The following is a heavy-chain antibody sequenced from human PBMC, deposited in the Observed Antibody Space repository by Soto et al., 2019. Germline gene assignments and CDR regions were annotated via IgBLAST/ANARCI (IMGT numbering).Heavy chain of an antibody. Sequence: ASVKVSCKASGYTFASYDINWVRQATGQGLEWMGWMNPNSGNTGYAQKFQGRVTMTRNTSISTAYMELSSLRSEDTAVYYCARIGWHSYGSGRYSNGYYYYMDVWGKGTTVTVSS. D-gene: IGHD3-10*01. CDR1: GYTFASYD. J-gene: IGHJ6*03. V-gene: IGHV1-8*01. CDR3: ARIGWHSYGSGRYSNGYYYYMDV. CDR2: MNPNSGNT.